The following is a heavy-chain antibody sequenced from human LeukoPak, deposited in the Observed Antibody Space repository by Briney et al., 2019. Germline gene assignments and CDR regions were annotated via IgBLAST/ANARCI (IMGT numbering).Heavy chain of an antibody. CDR2: IYYSGST. CDR1: GGSISSYY. J-gene: IGHJ5*02. Sequence: SETLSLTCTVSGGSISSYYWSWIRQPPGKGLEWIGYIYYSGSTNYNPSLKSRVTISVDTSKNQFSLKLRSVTAADTAVYYCARDLSMIRGIIVGRNWFDPWGQGTLVTVSS. V-gene: IGHV4-59*12. D-gene: IGHD3-10*01. CDR3: ARDLSMIRGIIVGRNWFDP.